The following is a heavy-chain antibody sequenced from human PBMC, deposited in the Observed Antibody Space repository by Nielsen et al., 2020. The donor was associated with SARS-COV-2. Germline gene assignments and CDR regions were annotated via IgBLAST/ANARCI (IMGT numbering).Heavy chain of an antibody. Sequence: WVRQAPGQGLEWMGRIIPILGTANYAQKFQGRVTITADESTSTAYMELSSLRSEDTAVYYCARPRDYYGSGSYYTPYYYYGMDVWGQGTTVTVSS. D-gene: IGHD3-10*01. J-gene: IGHJ6*02. CDR3: ARPRDYYGSGSYYTPYYYYGMDV. CDR2: IIPILGTA. V-gene: IGHV1-69*11.